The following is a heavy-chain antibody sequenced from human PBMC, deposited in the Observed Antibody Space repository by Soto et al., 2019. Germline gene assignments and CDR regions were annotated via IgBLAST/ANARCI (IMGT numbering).Heavy chain of an antibody. Sequence: GSLRLSCAASGFAFSNAWINWVRQAPGKGLEWVGRIKSKGHGGTTDFAAPVRGRFAITRDDSRNMVYMQMNSLNTEDTAVYYCTTGSYTTMLEVRFDYWGHGTLVTVSS. CDR2: IKSKGHGGTT. CDR1: GFAFSNAW. D-gene: IGHD3-22*01. CDR3: TTGSYTTMLEVRFDY. V-gene: IGHV3-15*07. J-gene: IGHJ4*01.